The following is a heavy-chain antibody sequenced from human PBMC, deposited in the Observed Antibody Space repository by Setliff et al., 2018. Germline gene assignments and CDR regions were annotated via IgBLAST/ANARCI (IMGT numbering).Heavy chain of an antibody. CDR2: IYYSGTT. V-gene: IGHV4-59*12. CDR3: ARGYCSSSGCFFAGWFDP. J-gene: IGHJ5*02. Sequence: SETLSLTCTVSGSSFSCYSWSWIRHPPGKGLEWIGYIYYSGTTNSIPSLKSRVTISVDTSKNQFSLKLNSVTAAYMAVYYCARGYCSSSGCFFAGWFDPWGQGTLVTVSS. CDR1: GSSFSCYS. D-gene: IGHD2-2*01.